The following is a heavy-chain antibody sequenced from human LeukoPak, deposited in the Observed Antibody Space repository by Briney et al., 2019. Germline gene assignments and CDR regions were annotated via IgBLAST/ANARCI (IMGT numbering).Heavy chain of an antibody. V-gene: IGHV4-59*08. CDR1: GGSISSYY. D-gene: IGHD4-17*01. CDR3: ARHRPDYGDYSPYYYYGMDV. J-gene: IGHJ6*02. Sequence: PSETLSLTCTVSGGSISSYYWSWIRQPPGKGLEWIGYIYYSGSTNYNPSLKSRVTISVDTSKNQFSLKLSSVTVADTAVYYCARHRPDYGDYSPYYYYGMDVWGQGTTVTVSS. CDR2: IYYSGST.